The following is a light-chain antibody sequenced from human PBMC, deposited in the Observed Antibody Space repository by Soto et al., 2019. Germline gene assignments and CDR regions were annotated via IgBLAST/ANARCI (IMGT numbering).Light chain of an antibody. CDR3: HHYVGSPWA. CDR2: GAS. J-gene: IGKJ1*01. V-gene: IGKV3-20*01. Sequence: EIVLTQSPGTLSLSPGERATLSCRASQSVNRFLAWFQQKPGQAPRLLIYGASNRATGIPDRFSGSGSETDFTLTITRLEPEDSAVYYCHHYVGSPWAFGQGTMVEIK. CDR1: QSVNRF.